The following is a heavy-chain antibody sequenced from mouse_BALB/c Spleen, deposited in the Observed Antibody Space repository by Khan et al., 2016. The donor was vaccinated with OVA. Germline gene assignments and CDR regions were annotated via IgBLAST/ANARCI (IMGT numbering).Heavy chain of an antibody. D-gene: IGHD2-14*01. CDR3: ASAYDRYDGYYAMDY. Sequence: VELVESGPGLVAPSQSLSITCTVSGFSLSRYNIHWVRQPPGKGLEWLGMIWGGGGTDYNSTLKSRLSISKDNSKSQVFLKMNSLQTDDSAMYYCASAYDRYDGYYAMDYWGQGTSVTVSS. CDR1: GFSLSRYN. J-gene: IGHJ4*01. CDR2: IWGGGGT. V-gene: IGHV2-6-4*01.